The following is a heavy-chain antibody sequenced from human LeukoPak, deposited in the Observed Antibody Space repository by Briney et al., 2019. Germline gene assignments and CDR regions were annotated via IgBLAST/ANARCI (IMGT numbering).Heavy chain of an antibody. J-gene: IGHJ4*02. CDR2: IIGSGGTT. Sequence: GGSLRLFCAASGFTFNSYAMSWVRQAPGQGLEWVSSIIGSGGTTHYADSVKGRFTISRDNSRNTLYLQMNSLRAEDTAVYYCAKYEQAYFDYWGQGTLVTVSP. CDR1: GFTFNSYA. V-gene: IGHV3-23*01. D-gene: IGHD1/OR15-1a*01. CDR3: AKYEQAYFDY.